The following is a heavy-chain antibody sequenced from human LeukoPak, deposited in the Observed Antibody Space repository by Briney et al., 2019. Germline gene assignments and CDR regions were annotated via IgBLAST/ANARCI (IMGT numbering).Heavy chain of an antibody. J-gene: IGHJ5*02. V-gene: IGHV4-4*07. CDR1: RGSTSTYY. CDR2: IYPSGNT. D-gene: IGHD1-26*01. Sequence: PSETLSLTCTVARGSTSTYYWSWIRQPAGKGLEWIGLIYPSGNTHFNPSLKSRVTISVDTSRNQFSLKLSSVPAADTAVYYCARDVGATPGWFDPWGQGTLVTVSS. CDR3: ARDVGATPGWFDP.